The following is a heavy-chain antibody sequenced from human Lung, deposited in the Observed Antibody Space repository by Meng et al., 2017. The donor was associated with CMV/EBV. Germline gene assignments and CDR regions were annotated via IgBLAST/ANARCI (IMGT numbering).Heavy chain of an antibody. J-gene: IGHJ5*02. D-gene: IGHD1-26*01. Sequence: ASVXVSXKASGYTFTGYYMHWVRQAPGQGLEWMGWINPNSGGTNYAQKFQGRVTMTRDTSISTAYMELSRLRSDDTAVYYCVRDFFGELLGWFDPWGQGTLVTVSS. CDR2: INPNSGGT. CDR3: VRDFFGELLGWFDP. CDR1: GYTFTGYY. V-gene: IGHV1-2*02.